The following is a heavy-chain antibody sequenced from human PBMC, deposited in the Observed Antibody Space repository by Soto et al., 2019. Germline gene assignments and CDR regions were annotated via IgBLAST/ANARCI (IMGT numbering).Heavy chain of an antibody. Sequence: EVQLLESGGGLVQPGGSLRLSCAASGFTFSSYAMSWVRQAPGKGLEWVSAISGSGGSTYYADSVKGRFTISRDNSKKTLDLQMSCLRAEDTAVYYWAKDEGRWELLGGDAFDIWGQGTMVTVSS. CDR3: AKDEGRWELLGGDAFDI. V-gene: IGHV3-23*01. CDR1: GFTFSSYA. D-gene: IGHD1-26*01. CDR2: ISGSGGST. J-gene: IGHJ3*02.